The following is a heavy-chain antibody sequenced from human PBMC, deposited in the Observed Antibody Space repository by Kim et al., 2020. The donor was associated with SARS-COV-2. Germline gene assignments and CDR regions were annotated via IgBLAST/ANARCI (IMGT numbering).Heavy chain of an antibody. D-gene: IGHD6-13*01. CDR3: ARALTPYSSSWYRYFDY. CDR1: GFTFSSYG. Sequence: GGSLRLSCAASGFTFSSYGMHWVRQAPGKGLEWVAVISYDGSNKYYADSVKGRFTISRDNSKNTLYLQMNSLRAEDTAVYYCARALTPYSSSWYRYFDYWGQGTLVTVSS. CDR2: ISYDGSNK. V-gene: IGHV3-33*05. J-gene: IGHJ4*02.